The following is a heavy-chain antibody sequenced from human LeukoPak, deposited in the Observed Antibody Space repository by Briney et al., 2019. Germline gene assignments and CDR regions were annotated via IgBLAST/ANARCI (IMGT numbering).Heavy chain of an antibody. CDR1: GCTFTRYF. J-gene: IGHJ5*02. CDR3: ARGPFRNVDIAMVASRFDP. V-gene: IGHV1-2*02. Sequence: SVNVPHLASGCTFTRYFVHCVRPAPARGRDWLECVTPNSGDVNYAQKFQDRVTMTRDTSITTAYMELSRLRSDDTAVYYCARGPFRNVDIAMVASRFDPWGQGTLVTVSS. CDR2: VTPNSGDV. D-gene: IGHD5-18*01.